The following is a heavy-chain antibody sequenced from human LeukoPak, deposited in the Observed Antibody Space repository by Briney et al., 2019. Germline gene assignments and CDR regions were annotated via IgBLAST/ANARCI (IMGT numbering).Heavy chain of an antibody. Sequence: GRSLRLSCVASGFMFADYAIHWVRQAPGQGLEWFSGVGWHGGSIGYADSVKGRFTVSRDNAKRSLYLQMNSLRAEDTALYYCTKDKSARSSYGDAFDIWGQGTVVTVSS. D-gene: IGHD6-6*01. CDR3: TKDKSARSSYGDAFDI. CDR1: GFMFADYA. J-gene: IGHJ3*02. CDR2: VGWHGGSI. V-gene: IGHV3-9*01.